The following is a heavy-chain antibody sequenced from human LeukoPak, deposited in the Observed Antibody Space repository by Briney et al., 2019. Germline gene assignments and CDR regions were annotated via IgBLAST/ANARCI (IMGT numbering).Heavy chain of an antibody. CDR2: ISSSGSSI. Sequence: GGSLRLSCAASGFTFNTYSMNWVRQAPGKGLEWVSYISSSGSSIYYADSVKGRFTISRDNANKLLYLQMNSLSAEDTAVYYCVRGPGVSAVTTMYWGQGTLVTVSS. CDR1: GFTFNTYS. J-gene: IGHJ4*02. V-gene: IGHV3-48*01. CDR3: VRGPGVSAVTTMY. D-gene: IGHD4-17*01.